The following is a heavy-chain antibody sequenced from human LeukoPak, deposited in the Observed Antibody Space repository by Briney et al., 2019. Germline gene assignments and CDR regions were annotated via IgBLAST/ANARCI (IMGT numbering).Heavy chain of an antibody. D-gene: IGHD3-10*01. CDR3: ARSPTTMVRGVIYYFDY. Sequence: SVKVSCKASGGTFSSYAISWVRQAPGQGLEWMGGIIPIFGTANYAQKFQGRVTVTADESTGTAYMELSSLRSEDTAVYYCARSPTTMVRGVIYYFDYWGQGTLVTVSS. V-gene: IGHV1-69*13. CDR1: GGTFSSYA. J-gene: IGHJ4*02. CDR2: IIPIFGTA.